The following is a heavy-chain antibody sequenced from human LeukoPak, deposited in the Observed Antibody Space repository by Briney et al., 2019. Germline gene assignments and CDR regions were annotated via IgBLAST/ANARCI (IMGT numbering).Heavy chain of an antibody. CDR1: GGSISSGGYY. V-gene: IGHV4-30-2*01. J-gene: IGHJ1*01. Sequence: SQTLSLTCTVSGGSISSGGYYWSWIRQPPGKGLEWIGYIYHSGSTYYNPSLKSRVTISVDTSKNQFSLKLSSVTAADTAVYYCARGKYDSSPFLQHWGQGTLVTVSS. D-gene: IGHD3-22*01. CDR3: ARGKYDSSPFLQH. CDR2: IYHSGST.